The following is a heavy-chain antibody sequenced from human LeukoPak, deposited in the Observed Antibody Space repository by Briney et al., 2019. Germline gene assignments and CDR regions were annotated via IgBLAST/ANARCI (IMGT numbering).Heavy chain of an antibody. CDR1: GYTFTGYY. V-gene: IGHV1-2*02. Sequence: ASVKVSCKASGYTFTGYYMHWVRQAPGQGLEWMGWTNPNSGGTNYAQKFQGRVTMTRGTSISTAYMELSRLRSDDTAVYYCARDDGLLGYFDYWGQGTLVTVSS. D-gene: IGHD1-26*01. CDR3: ARDDGLLGYFDY. J-gene: IGHJ4*02. CDR2: TNPNSGGT.